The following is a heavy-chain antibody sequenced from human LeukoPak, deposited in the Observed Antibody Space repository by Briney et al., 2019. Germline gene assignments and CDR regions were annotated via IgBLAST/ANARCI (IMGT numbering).Heavy chain of an antibody. V-gene: IGHV4-61*02. CDR1: GGSISSGSYY. CDR2: IYTSGST. CDR3: ASKRV. J-gene: IGHJ4*02. Sequence: PSETLSLTCTVSGGSISSGSYYWSWIRQPAGKGLEWIGRIYTSGSTNYNPSLKSRVTISVDTSKNQFSLKLSSVTAADTAVYYCASKRVWGQGTLVTVSS.